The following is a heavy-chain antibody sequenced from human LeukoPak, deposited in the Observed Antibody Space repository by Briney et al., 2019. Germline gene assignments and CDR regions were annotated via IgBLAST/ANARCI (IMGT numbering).Heavy chain of an antibody. V-gene: IGHV4-34*01. D-gene: IGHD6-13*01. Sequence: SETLSLTCAVYGGSFSGYYWSWIRQPPGKGLEWIGEINHSGSTNYNPSLKSRVTISVDTSKNHFSLKLSSVTAADTAVYYCARRGIAAAGHYYYYYYMDVWGKGTTVTISS. J-gene: IGHJ6*03. CDR3: ARRGIAAAGHYYYYYYMDV. CDR2: INHSGST. CDR1: GGSFSGYY.